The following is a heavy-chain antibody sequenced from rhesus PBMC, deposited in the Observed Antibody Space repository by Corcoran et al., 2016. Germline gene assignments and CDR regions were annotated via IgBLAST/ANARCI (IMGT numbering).Heavy chain of an antibody. CDR2: INGNSGTT. CDR3: ARGGWYSSSNDAFDF. J-gene: IGHJ3*01. Sequence: QVHLQESGPGLVKPSETLSLTCAVSGCSLRSYWWRWISQPPGTGLVWVGEINGNSGTTNYNTALKSRVNISKDAHKNQFSLKLSSVTAADTAVYYCARGGWYSSSNDAFDFWGQGLRVTVSS. CDR1: GCSLRSYW. V-gene: IGHV4-80*01. D-gene: IGHD6-43*01.